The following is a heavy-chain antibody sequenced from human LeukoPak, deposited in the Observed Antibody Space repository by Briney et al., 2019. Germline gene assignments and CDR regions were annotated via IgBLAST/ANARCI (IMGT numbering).Heavy chain of an antibody. CDR1: GYTFTSYD. D-gene: IGHD6-6*01. Sequence: ASVKVSCKASGYTFTSYDINWVRQATGQGLEWMGWMNPNSGNTGYAQKFQGRVTMTRNTSISTAYMELSSLRSEDTAVYYCARHSSSSYYYYMDVWGKGTTVTVSS. CDR2: MNPNSGNT. CDR3: ARHSSSSYYYYMDV. V-gene: IGHV1-8*01. J-gene: IGHJ6*03.